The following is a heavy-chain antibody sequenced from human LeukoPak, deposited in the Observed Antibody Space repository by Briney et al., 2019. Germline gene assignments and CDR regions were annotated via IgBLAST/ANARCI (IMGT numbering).Heavy chain of an antibody. Sequence: SETLSLTCTVSGGSINSGGYFWSWIRQHPGKGLEWIGYIYYSGSTYYNPSLKSRVTISVDRSKNQFSLKLSSVTAADTAVYFCASPRGDDSGGYYTWYFHHWGQGILVTVSS. CDR2: IYYSGST. V-gene: IGHV4-31*03. D-gene: IGHD3-22*01. J-gene: IGHJ1*01. CDR3: ASPRGDDSGGYYTWYFHH. CDR1: GGSINSGGYF.